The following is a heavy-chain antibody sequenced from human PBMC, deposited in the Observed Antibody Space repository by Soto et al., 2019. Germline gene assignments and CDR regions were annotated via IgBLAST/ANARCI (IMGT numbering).Heavy chain of an antibody. V-gene: IGHV4-59*01. CDR2: IYNSGST. CDR3: ARAPYGSGTKPYYFDY. J-gene: IGHJ4*02. D-gene: IGHD3-10*01. Sequence: WSWIRQPPGKGLEWIGFIYNSGSTNYNPSLKSRVTISMDTSRNQFSLILSSVTAADTAVYYCARAPYGSGTKPYYFDYWGQGTLVTVSS.